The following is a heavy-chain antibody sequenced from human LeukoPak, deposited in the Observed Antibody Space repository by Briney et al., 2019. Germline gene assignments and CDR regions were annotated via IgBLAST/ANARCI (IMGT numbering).Heavy chain of an antibody. CDR1: GFTFSNFG. V-gene: IGHV3-23*01. Sequence: GSLRLSCTATGFTFSNFGMAWVRQAPGQGLEWVSTISGSGGNMYQADSVKGRFTISRDNFRSTLYLQMNSLRAEDTAVYYCAKDAGPQQLVFFDSWGQGTLVTVSS. CDR2: ISGSGGNM. J-gene: IGHJ4*02. CDR3: AKDAGPQQLVFFDS. D-gene: IGHD6-6*01.